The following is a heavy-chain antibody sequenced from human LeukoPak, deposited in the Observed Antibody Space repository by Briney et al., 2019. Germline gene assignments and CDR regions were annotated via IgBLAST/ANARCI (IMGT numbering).Heavy chain of an antibody. D-gene: IGHD6-13*01. CDR1: GFTVSSNY. CDR2: IYSGGST. J-gene: IGHJ4*02. Sequence: PGGSLRLSCAASGFTVSSNYMSWVRQAPGRGLEWVSVIYSGGSTYYADSVKGRFTISRDNSKNTLYLQMNSLRAEDTAVYYCAKVLSYSSSWYSARYYFDYWGQGTLVTVSS. V-gene: IGHV3-66*02. CDR3: AKVLSYSSSWYSARYYFDY.